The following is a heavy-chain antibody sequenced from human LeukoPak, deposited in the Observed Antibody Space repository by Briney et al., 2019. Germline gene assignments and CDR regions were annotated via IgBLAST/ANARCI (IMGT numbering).Heavy chain of an antibody. CDR2: ISYDGSNK. D-gene: IGHD3-22*01. CDR1: GFTFSSYA. Sequence: GGSLRLSCAASGFTFSSYAMHWVRQAPGKGLEWVAVISYDGSNKYYADSVKGRFTISRDNSKNTLYLQMNSLRAEDTAVYYCARETVVAPEHFDYWGQGTLVTVSS. CDR3: ARETVVAPEHFDY. V-gene: IGHV3-30-3*01. J-gene: IGHJ4*02.